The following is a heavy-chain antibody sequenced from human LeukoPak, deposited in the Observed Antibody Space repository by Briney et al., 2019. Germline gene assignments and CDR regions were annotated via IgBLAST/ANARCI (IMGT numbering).Heavy chain of an antibody. CDR1: GFTFSSYA. J-gene: IGHJ4*02. D-gene: IGHD6-6*01. CDR2: ISGSGGST. Sequence: GGSLRLSCAASGFTFSSYAMSWVRQAPGKGLEWVSAISGSGGSTYYADSVKGRFTISRDNSKNTLYVQMNSLRAEDTAVYYCAKDSGSQTFLFDYWGQGTLVTVSS. V-gene: IGHV3-23*01. CDR3: AKDSGSQTFLFDY.